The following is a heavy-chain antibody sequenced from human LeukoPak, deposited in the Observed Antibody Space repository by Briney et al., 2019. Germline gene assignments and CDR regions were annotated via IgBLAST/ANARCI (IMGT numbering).Heavy chain of an antibody. D-gene: IGHD3-10*01. CDR2: ISSSGSTI. J-gene: IGHJ4*02. CDR1: GFTFSSYE. CDR3: ARDRGITFRDY. V-gene: IGHV3-48*03. Sequence: PGGSLRLSCAASGFTFSSYEMNWVRQAPGKGLEWVSYISSSGSTIYYADSVKGRFTISRDNAKNSLYLQMNSLRAEDTAVYYCARDRGITFRDYWGQRTLVTVSS.